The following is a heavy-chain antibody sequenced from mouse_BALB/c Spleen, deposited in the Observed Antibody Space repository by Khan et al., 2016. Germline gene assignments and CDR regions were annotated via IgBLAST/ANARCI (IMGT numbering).Heavy chain of an antibody. D-gene: IGHD2-4*01. V-gene: IGHV2-6-7*01. J-gene: IGHJ3*01. Sequence: QVQLKESGPGLVAPSQSLSITCTVSGFSLTGFSVNWVRQPPGKGLEWLGVIWGDGSTAYNSAPKSRLSFSKDDSKSQVFLKMNSLQTDDTARYFCASYYDYGGGFADWGQGTLVTVSA. CDR1: GFSLTGFS. CDR2: IWGDGST. CDR3: ASYYDYGGGFAD.